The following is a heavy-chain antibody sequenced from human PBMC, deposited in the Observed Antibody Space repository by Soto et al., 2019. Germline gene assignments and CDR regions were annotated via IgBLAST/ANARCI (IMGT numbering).Heavy chain of an antibody. CDR3: ARGSFLGWPLD. D-gene: IGHD3-3*01. Sequence: QVQLQQWGAGLLKPSETLSLTCAVYGGSFSGYYWSWIRQPPGKGLEWIGEINHSGSTNYNPSLKSRVTISVDTSKNQFSLKRSSVTAADTAVYYCARGSFLGWPLDWGQGTLVTVSS. J-gene: IGHJ4*02. CDR1: GGSFSGYY. CDR2: INHSGST. V-gene: IGHV4-34*01.